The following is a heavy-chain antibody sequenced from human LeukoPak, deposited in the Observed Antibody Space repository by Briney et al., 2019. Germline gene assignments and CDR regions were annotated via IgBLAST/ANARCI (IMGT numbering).Heavy chain of an antibody. CDR2: INHSGST. Sequence: PSETLSLTCAVYGGSFSGYYWSWIRQPPGKGLEWIGEINHSGSTNYNPSLKSRVTISVDTSKNQFSLKLSSVTAADTAVYYCARGRVYYGSGSYKRNWFDPWGQGTLVTVSS. J-gene: IGHJ5*02. CDR3: ARGRVYYGSGSYKRNWFDP. V-gene: IGHV4-34*01. CDR1: GGSFSGYY. D-gene: IGHD3-10*01.